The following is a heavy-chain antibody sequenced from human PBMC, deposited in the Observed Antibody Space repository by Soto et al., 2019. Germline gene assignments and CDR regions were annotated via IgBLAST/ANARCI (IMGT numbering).Heavy chain of an antibody. D-gene: IGHD3-22*01. V-gene: IGHV1-69*13. J-gene: IGHJ4*02. CDR2: IIPIFGTA. CDR3: ASSYYYDSSGYYHYDY. Sequence: SVKVSCKASGGTFSSYAISWVRQAPGQGLEWMGGIIPIFGTANYAQKFQGRVTITADESTSTAYMELSSLRSEDTAVYYCASSYYYDSSGYYHYDYWGQGTLVTVSS. CDR1: GGTFSSYA.